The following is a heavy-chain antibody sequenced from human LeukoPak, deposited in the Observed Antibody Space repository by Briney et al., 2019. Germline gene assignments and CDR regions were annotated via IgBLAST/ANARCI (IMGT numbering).Heavy chain of an antibody. D-gene: IGHD1-26*01. J-gene: IGHJ4*02. Sequence: SGTLSLTCAVSGGSISSSNWWSWVRQPPGKGLEWIGEIYHSGSTNYNPSLKSRATLSVDTSKNHFSLKLTSVTAADTAVYYCARSGSYFDSWGQGTLVTVSS. CDR2: IYHSGST. V-gene: IGHV4-4*02. CDR3: ARSGSYFDS. CDR1: GGSISSSNW.